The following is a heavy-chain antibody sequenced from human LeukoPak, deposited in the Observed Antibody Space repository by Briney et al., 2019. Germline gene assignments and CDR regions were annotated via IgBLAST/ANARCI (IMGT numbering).Heavy chain of an antibody. J-gene: IGHJ5*02. CDR2: IYRSGVT. D-gene: IGHD6-13*01. Sequence: SETLSLTCTVSGYSISSDYYWGWIRQSPGKGLEWIGSIYRSGVTYSNPSLKSRVTISVDTSKNRFSLKMNSVTAADTAVYYCAREGTHTTTWYHWFDPWGQGTLVTVSS. CDR1: GYSISSDYY. V-gene: IGHV4-38-2*02. CDR3: AREGTHTTTWYHWFDP.